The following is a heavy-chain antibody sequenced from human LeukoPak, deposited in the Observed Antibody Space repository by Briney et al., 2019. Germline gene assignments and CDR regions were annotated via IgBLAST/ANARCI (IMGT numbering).Heavy chain of an antibody. D-gene: IGHD5-18*01. V-gene: IGHV3-30*02. Sequence: GGSLRLSCAASGFTFSSYGMRWVRRAPGKGLEWVAFIRYDGSNKYYADSVKGRFTISRDNSKNTLYLQMNSLRAEDTAVYYCAKGKRGYSYGFDPWGQGTLVTVSS. CDR3: AKGKRGYSYGFDP. CDR2: IRYDGSNK. J-gene: IGHJ5*02. CDR1: GFTFSSYG.